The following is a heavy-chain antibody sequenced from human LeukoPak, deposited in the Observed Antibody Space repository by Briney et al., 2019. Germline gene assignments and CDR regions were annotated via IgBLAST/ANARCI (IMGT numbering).Heavy chain of an antibody. J-gene: IGHJ4*02. CDR3: AREAAYFDC. Sequence: GGSLRLSCAASGFTFSTFVMSWVRQAPGKGLEWVSVIGGSGTSTYYADSVKGRFTISRDNSQNTLYLLMNSLRPEDTAVYYCAREAAYFDCWGQGTLVTVSS. CDR1: GFTFSTFV. CDR2: IGGSGTST. V-gene: IGHV3-23*01. D-gene: IGHD6-13*01.